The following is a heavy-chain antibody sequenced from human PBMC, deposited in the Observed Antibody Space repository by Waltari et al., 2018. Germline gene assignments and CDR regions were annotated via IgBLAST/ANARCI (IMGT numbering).Heavy chain of an antibody. D-gene: IGHD3-10*01. Sequence: QVQLVQSGAEVKKPGSSVKVSCKASGGTFSSYAISWVRQAPGQGLEWMGGIIPIFGTANYAQKFQGRVTITADESTSTAYMELSSLRSEDTAVYYCAGGDGLSYYGSGSYYPTDYWGQGTLVTVSS. J-gene: IGHJ4*02. CDR2: IIPIFGTA. CDR3: AGGDGLSYYGSGSYYPTDY. V-gene: IGHV1-69*13. CDR1: GGTFSSYA.